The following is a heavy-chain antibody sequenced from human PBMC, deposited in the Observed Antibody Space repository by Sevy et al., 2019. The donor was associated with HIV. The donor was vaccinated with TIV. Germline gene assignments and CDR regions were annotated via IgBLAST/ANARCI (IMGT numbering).Heavy chain of an antibody. V-gene: IGHV3-7*01. Sequence: GGSLTLSCAASGFTFSANWMNWVRQAPGKGLEWVANIKGDGSDKHYVYSVEGRFTISRDNAKNLLYLQMNSLRVEDTAVYYCAHETFGRFESWGQGTLVTVSS. CDR2: IKGDGSDK. CDR3: AHETFGRFES. J-gene: IGHJ4*02. CDR1: GFTFSANW. D-gene: IGHD3-16*01.